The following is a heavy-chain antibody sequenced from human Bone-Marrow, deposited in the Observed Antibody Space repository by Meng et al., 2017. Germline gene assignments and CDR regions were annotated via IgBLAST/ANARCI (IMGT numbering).Heavy chain of an antibody. CDR1: GGTFSSYA. CDR2: IIPIFGTA. Sequence: QGQVVQSGAEVKKPGSSVKVSCKASGGTFSSYAISWVRQAPGQGLEWMGGIIPIFGTANYAQKFQGRVTITADKSTSTAYMELSSLRPEDTAVYYCAREYCSGGSCYSYFDYWGQGTLVTVSS. CDR3: AREYCSGGSCYSYFDY. V-gene: IGHV1-69*06. D-gene: IGHD2-15*01. J-gene: IGHJ4*02.